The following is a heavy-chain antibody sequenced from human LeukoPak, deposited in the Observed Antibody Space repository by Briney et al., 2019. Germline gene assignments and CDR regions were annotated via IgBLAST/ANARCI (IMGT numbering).Heavy chain of an antibody. CDR2: NTAYNGNT. D-gene: IGHD3-16*02. V-gene: IGHV1-18*01. CDR1: GYTFTSYG. CDR3: ASLSNPNWFDP. Sequence: ASVKVSCKSTGYTFTSYGFSWVRKAPGQRLEWMGWNTAYNGNTNYAQKLQSRDSMTTVTSTSTAYMEVESLTSDDTAVYHCASLSNPNWFDPWGQGTLVTVSS. J-gene: IGHJ5*02.